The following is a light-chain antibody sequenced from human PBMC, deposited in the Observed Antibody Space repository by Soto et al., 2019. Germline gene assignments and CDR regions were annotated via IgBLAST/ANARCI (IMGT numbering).Light chain of an antibody. CDR1: SSNIANNY. CDR3: GTWDSSLSAGQV. J-gene: IGLJ2*01. V-gene: IGLV1-51*01. CDR2: DNN. Sequence: QSVSTQPPSVSAAPGQKVTISCSGSSSNIANNYVSWYQQLPGTAPKLLIYDNNKRPSGIPDRFSGSKSGTSATLGITGLQTGDEADYYCGTWDSSLSAGQVFGGGTKLTVL.